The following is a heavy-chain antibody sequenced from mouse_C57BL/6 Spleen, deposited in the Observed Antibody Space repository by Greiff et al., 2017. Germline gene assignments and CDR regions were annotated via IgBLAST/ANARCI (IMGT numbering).Heavy chain of an antibody. CDR1: GFSLTSYA. V-gene: IGHV2-9-1*01. Sequence: VNVVESGPGLVAPSQSLSITCTVSGFSLTSYAISWVRQPPGKGLEWLGVIWTGGGTNYNSALKSRLSISKDNSKSQVFLKMNSLQTDDTARYYCARKEDYGYDGGRFAYWGQGTLVTVSA. J-gene: IGHJ3*01. D-gene: IGHD2-2*01. CDR3: ARKEDYGYDGGRFAY. CDR2: IWTGGGT.